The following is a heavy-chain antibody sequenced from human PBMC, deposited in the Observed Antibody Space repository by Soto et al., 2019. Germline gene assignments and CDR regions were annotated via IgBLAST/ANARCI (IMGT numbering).Heavy chain of an antibody. V-gene: IGHV1-69*06. CDR1: GGTFSSYA. D-gene: IGHD4-17*01. Sequence: VASVKLSCKASGGTFSSYAISWVRQAPGQGLEWMGGIIPIFGTANYAQKFQGRVTITADKSTSTAYMELSSLRSEDTAVYYCAADTTVVTYYFDYWGQGTLVTVSS. CDR2: IIPIFGTA. CDR3: AADTTVVTYYFDY. J-gene: IGHJ4*02.